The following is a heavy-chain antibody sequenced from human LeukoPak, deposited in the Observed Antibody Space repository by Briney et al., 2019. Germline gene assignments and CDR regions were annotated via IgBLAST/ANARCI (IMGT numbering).Heavy chain of an antibody. CDR2: IYHSGST. CDR1: GYSISSGYY. Sequence: PSETLSLTCTVSGYSISSGYYWGWIRQPPGKGLEWIGSIYHSGSTYYNPSLKSRVTISVDTSKNQFSLKLSSVTGADTAVYYCASSVVPAAIVGWGQGALVSVSS. J-gene: IGHJ4*02. CDR3: ASSVVPAAIVG. V-gene: IGHV4-38-2*02. D-gene: IGHD2-2*02.